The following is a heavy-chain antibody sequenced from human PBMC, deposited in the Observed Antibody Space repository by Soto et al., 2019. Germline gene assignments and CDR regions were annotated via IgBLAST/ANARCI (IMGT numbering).Heavy chain of an antibody. V-gene: IGHV1-18*04. CDR3: ARERYPIPRCYTHHFDV. CDR1: GYTFTSYG. CDR2: ISVYSGNT. J-gene: IGHJ6*02. D-gene: IGHD2-2*01. Sequence: QDQLVQSGGEVTKPGASVKVSCKASGYTFTSYGISWVRQAPGQGLEWMGWISVYSGNTKYAEKCQARVPLTTETSTSKAYMKLRSLASDHTAVFYCARERYPIPRCYTHHFDVWGQGTTVIVSS.